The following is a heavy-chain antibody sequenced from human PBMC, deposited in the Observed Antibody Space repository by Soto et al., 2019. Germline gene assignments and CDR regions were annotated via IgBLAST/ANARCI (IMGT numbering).Heavy chain of an antibody. CDR3: ARQLTMVREPRDY. Sequence: QLQLQESGPGLVKPSETLSLTCTVSGGSISSSSYYWGWIRQPPGKGLEWIGSIYYSGSTYYNPSLKSRVTISVDTSKNQCSLKLSSVTAADTAVYYCARQLTMVREPRDYWGQGTLVTVSS. CDR1: GGSISSSSYY. D-gene: IGHD3-10*01. V-gene: IGHV4-39*01. CDR2: IYYSGST. J-gene: IGHJ4*02.